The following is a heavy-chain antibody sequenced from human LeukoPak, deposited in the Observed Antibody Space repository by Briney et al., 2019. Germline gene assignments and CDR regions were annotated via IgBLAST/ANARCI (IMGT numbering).Heavy chain of an antibody. V-gene: IGHV3-9*01. Sequence: GRSLRLSCAASGFTFDDYAMHWVRQIPGKGLEWISGISWNSGSIGYADSVRGRFTISRDNAKNSLYLQMNSLRAEDTALYYCAALSGSYQRSFDYWGQGIWSPSPQ. D-gene: IGHD3-10*01. CDR2: ISWNSGSI. J-gene: IGHJ4*02. CDR1: GFTFDDYA. CDR3: AALSGSYQRSFDY.